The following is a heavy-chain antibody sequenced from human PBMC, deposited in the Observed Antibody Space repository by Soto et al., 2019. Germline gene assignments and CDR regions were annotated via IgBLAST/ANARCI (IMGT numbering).Heavy chain of an antibody. D-gene: IGHD2-8*01. CDR3: ARHRDGIVLMVYDY. V-gene: IGHV4-39*01. CDR1: GGSISSSSYY. CDR2: IYYSGST. Sequence: SETLSLTCTVSGGSISSSSYYWGWIRQPPGKGLEWIGSIYYSGSTYYNPSLKSRVTISVDTSKNQFSLKLSSVTAADTAVYYCARHRDGIVLMVYDYWGQGTLVTVSS. J-gene: IGHJ4*02.